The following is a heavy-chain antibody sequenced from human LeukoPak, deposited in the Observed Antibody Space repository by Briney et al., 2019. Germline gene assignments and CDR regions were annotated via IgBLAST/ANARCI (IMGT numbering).Heavy chain of an antibody. CDR3: ARLPTGSSLHY. CDR2: INSDGSST. D-gene: IGHD6-6*01. Sequence: QPGGSLRLSCAASGLTFSSYWMHWVRQAPGKGLVWVSSINSDGSSTRYADSVKGRFTISRDNAKNTLYLQMNSQRAEDTAVYYCARLPTGSSLHYWGQGTLVTVSS. J-gene: IGHJ4*02. V-gene: IGHV3-74*01. CDR1: GLTFSSYW.